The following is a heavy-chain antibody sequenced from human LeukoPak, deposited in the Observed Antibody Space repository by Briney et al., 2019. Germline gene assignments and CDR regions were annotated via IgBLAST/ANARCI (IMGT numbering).Heavy chain of an antibody. Sequence: PGGSLRLSCAASGFTFSSYWMHWVRQAPGKGLVWVSRINSDGSSTSYADSVKGRFTISRDNAKNTLYLQMNSLRAEDTAVYYCARFSRYYDFWSGLLDYWGLGTLVTVSS. CDR2: INSDGSST. J-gene: IGHJ4*02. D-gene: IGHD3-3*01. CDR3: ARFSRYYDFWSGLLDY. V-gene: IGHV3-74*01. CDR1: GFTFSSYW.